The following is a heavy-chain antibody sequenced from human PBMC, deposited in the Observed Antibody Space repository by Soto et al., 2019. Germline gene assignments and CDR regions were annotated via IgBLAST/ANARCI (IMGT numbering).Heavy chain of an antibody. CDR1: GGSISSSSDY. Sequence: SETLSLTCTVSGGSISSSSDYWGWIRQPPGKGLEWIGSIYYSGSTYYNPSLKSRVTISVDTSKNQFSLKLSSVTAADTAVYYCASSTVTTSRGMDVWGQGTTVTVSS. V-gene: IGHV4-39*01. J-gene: IGHJ6*02. D-gene: IGHD4-17*01. CDR2: IYYSGST. CDR3: ASSTVTTSRGMDV.